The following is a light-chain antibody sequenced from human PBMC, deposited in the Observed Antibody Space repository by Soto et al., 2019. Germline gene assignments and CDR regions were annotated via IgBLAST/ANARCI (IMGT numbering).Light chain of an antibody. J-gene: IGLJ3*02. Sequence: QSVLTQPASVSGSPGQSITISCTGTSSDVGSYNLVSWYQQHPGKAPKLMIYEVSKRPSGVSNRFSGSESDNTASLTISGLQAEDEADYYCCSYAGSSTLVFGGGTQLTVL. CDR3: CSYAGSSTLV. CDR1: SSDVGSYNL. V-gene: IGLV2-23*02. CDR2: EVS.